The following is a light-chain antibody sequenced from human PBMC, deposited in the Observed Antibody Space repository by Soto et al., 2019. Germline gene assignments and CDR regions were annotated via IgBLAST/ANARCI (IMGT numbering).Light chain of an antibody. J-gene: IGKJ3*01. Sequence: DVQMTQSPSSLSVSVGDRVTITCRASQDIGIYLAWYQQQPGKVPKLLMYAASTLQSGVASRFSGSGSGTDFTLTINSLQPEDFATYYCQKYDRAPFTFGPGTKVDI. CDR3: QKYDRAPFT. CDR1: QDIGIY. V-gene: IGKV1-27*01. CDR2: AAS.